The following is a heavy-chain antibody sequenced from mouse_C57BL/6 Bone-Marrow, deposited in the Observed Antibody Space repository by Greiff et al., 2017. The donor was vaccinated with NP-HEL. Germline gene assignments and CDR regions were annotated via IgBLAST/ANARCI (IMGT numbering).Heavy chain of an antibody. CDR2: ISYDGSN. V-gene: IGHV3-6*01. Sequence: DVKLQESGPGLVKPSQSLSLTCSVTGYSITSGYYWNWIRQFPGNKLEWMGYISYDGSNNYNPSLKNRISITRDTSKNQFFLKLNSVTTEDTATYYCAREGSYFDVWGTGTTVTVSS. CDR1: GYSITSGYY. J-gene: IGHJ1*03. CDR3: AREGSYFDV.